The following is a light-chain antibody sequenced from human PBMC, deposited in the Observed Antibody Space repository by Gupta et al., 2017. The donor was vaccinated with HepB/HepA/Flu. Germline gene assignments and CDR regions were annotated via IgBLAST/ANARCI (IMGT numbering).Light chain of an antibody. CDR3: SSYTSSSTLP. Sequence: QSALTQPASVSGSPGQSLTISCPGTSSDVGGYNYVSWYQQHPGKAPKLMIYDVSKRPSGVSNRFSGSKSGNTASLTISGLQAEDEADYYCSSYTSSSTLPFGGGTKLTVL. CDR2: DVS. J-gene: IGLJ2*01. CDR1: SSDVGGYNY. V-gene: IGLV2-14*03.